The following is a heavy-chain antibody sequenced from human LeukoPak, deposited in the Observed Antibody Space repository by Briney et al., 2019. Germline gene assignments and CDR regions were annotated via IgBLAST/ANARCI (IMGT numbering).Heavy chain of an antibody. CDR1: GATFSSYA. CDR3: ASGRRIIGQYYYYYYMDV. J-gene: IGHJ6*03. Sequence: SVKVSCKASGATFSSYAISWGRQPPGQGLEWMGGSIPIFGTANYAQKFQGRVTITTDESTSTAYMELSSLRSEDTAVYYCASGRRIIGQYYYYYYMDVWGKGTTVTVSS. D-gene: IGHD2-15*01. V-gene: IGHV1-69*05. CDR2: SIPIFGTA.